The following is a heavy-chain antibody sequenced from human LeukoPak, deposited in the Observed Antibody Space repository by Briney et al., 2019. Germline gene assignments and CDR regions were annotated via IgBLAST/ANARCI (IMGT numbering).Heavy chain of an antibody. Sequence: SETLSLTCTVSGGSISTYYWSWIRQPPGKGLEWIGFIYYTGSGNYNPSLKSRVTMSVDTSKNQFSLMLSSVTAADTAVYYCAREGDTNIHYFYMDVWGKGTTVTVSS. D-gene: IGHD1-26*01. CDR1: GGSISTYY. V-gene: IGHV4-59*01. CDR3: AREGDTNIHYFYMDV. CDR2: IYYTGSG. J-gene: IGHJ6*03.